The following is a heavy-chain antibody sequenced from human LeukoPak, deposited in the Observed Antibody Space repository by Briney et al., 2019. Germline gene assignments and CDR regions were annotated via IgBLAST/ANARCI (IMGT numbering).Heavy chain of an antibody. D-gene: IGHD2-15*01. CDR3: ARDYCSGGSCLDY. CDR2: ISSSSSYI. J-gene: IGHJ4*02. V-gene: IGHV3-21*01. Sequence: GGSLRLSCAASGFTFSSYSMNWVRQAPGKGLEWVSSISSSSSYIYYADSVKGRFTISRDNVKNSLYLQMNSLRAEDTAVYYCARDYCSGGSCLDYWGQGTPVTVSS. CDR1: GFTFSSYS.